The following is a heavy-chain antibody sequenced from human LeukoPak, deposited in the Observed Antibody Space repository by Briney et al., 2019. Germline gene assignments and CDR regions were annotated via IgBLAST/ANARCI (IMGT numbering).Heavy chain of an antibody. D-gene: IGHD2-21*02. CDR2: ISYDGSNK. Sequence: GGSLRLSCAASGFTFGSYGMHWVRQAPGKGLEWVAVISYDGSNKYYADSVKGRFTISRDNSKNTLYLQMNSLRAEDTAVYYCASRGPYCGGDCSPRYWYFDLWGRGTLVTVSS. CDR1: GFTFGSYG. CDR3: ASRGPYCGGDCSPRYWYFDL. V-gene: IGHV3-30*03. J-gene: IGHJ2*01.